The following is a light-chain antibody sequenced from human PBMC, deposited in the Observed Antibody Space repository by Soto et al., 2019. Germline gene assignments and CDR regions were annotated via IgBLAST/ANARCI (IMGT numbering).Light chain of an antibody. CDR1: QSVSSSY. V-gene: IGKV3-20*01. CDR2: GAS. J-gene: IGKJ5*01. CDR3: QQYGTSPPT. Sequence: SQSVSSSYLAWYQQKPGQAPRLLIYGASFRATGIPDMFSGSGSGTDFTLTISRLEPEDFAVYYCQQYGTSPPTFGKGTQRE.